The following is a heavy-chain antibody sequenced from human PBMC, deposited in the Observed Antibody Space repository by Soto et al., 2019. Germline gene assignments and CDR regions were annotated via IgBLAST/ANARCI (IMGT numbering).Heavy chain of an antibody. CDR1: GFTFSSYG. CDR2: ISYDGSNK. V-gene: IGHV3-30*18. J-gene: IGHJ4*02. CDR3: AKDYPGRGTQDY. D-gene: IGHD1-7*01. Sequence: GGSLRLSCAASGFTFSSYGMHWVRQAPGKGLEWVAVISYDGSNKYYADSVKGRFTISRDNSKNTLYLQMNSLRAEDTAVYYCAKDYPGRGTQDYWGQGTLVTVSS.